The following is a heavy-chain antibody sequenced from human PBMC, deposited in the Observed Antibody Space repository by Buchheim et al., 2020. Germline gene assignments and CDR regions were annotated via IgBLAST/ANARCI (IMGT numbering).Heavy chain of an antibody. J-gene: IGHJ4*02. CDR2: IKSKTGGGTT. CDR3: TTGITMVRGVTTYYFDY. Sequence: EVQLVESGGGLVKPGGSLRLSCAASGFTFSNAWMSWVRQAPGKGLEWVGRIKSKTGGGTTDYAAPVKGRFTISRDDSKNTLYLQMNSLKTEDTAVYYCTTGITMVRGVTTYYFDYWGQGTL. V-gene: IGHV3-15*01. D-gene: IGHD3-10*01. CDR1: GFTFSNAW.